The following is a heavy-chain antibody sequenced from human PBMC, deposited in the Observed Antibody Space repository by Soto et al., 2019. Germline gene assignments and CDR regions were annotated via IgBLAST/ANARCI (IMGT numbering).Heavy chain of an antibody. D-gene: IGHD5-18*01. Sequence: GGTLRLSCEASGVSLSTYSMNWVRQAPGKGLEWVSSIGRRGDIYYADSVKGRVTISRDNAKNSVSLKMNSLSDEDTAVYYCGGEYTPRPLPHCLDLWGQGTTVTVSS. CDR1: GVSLSTYS. V-gene: IGHV3-21*01. CDR3: GGEYTPRPLPHCLDL. J-gene: IGHJ6*02. CDR2: IGRRGDI.